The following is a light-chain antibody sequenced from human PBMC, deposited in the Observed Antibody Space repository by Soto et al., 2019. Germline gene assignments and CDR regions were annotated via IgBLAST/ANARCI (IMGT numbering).Light chain of an antibody. CDR3: QQYNNWPIT. J-gene: IGKJ5*01. Sequence: EILMTQSPATLSVSPGERATLSCRASQSINTNLAWYQQKPGQSPRLLIFGASTRATGIPARVTGSGSGTEFTLTISSLQSEDFAVYYCQQYNNWPITFGPGTRLEIK. CDR1: QSINTN. CDR2: GAS. V-gene: IGKV3-15*01.